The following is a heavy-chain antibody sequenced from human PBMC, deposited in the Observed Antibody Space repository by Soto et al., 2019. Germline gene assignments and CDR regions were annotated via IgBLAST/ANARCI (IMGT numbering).Heavy chain of an antibody. J-gene: IGHJ4*02. CDR1: GASISSCY. V-gene: IGHV4-59*01. D-gene: IGHD5-12*01. CDR3: ARGGNRYSNVAPVLGGFHX. Sequence: AETLSLTCTVSGASISSCYWSWIRQSPERGLEWISYVYHTGATNYNPSLKSRVTISLDTSKGQFSLNLTSLTTADTAVYFCARGGNRYSNVAPVLGGFHXWGQVSLFTVSX. CDR2: VYHTGAT.